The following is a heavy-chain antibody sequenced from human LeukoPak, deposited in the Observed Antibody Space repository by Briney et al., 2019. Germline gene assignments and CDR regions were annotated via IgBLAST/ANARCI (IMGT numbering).Heavy chain of an antibody. V-gene: IGHV3-53*01. Sequence: GGSLRLSCAASGFTVSSNYMSWVRQAPGKGLEWVSVIYSGGSTYYADSVKGRFTISRDNSKNTLYLQMNSLRAEDTAVYYRARVDVEGYYFDYWGQGTLVTVSS. J-gene: IGHJ4*02. CDR1: GFTVSSNY. D-gene: IGHD3/OR15-3a*01. CDR3: ARVDVEGYYFDY. CDR2: IYSGGST.